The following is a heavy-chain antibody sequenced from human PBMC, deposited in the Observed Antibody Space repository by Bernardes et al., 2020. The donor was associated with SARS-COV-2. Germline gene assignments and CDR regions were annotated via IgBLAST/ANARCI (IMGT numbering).Heavy chain of an antibody. CDR2: IYPGDSDT. CDR1: GYSFSNFW. V-gene: IGHV5-51*01. CDR3: ASSVVVATIFGLDY. J-gene: IGHJ4*02. Sequence: GESLKISCKTSGYSFSNFWIAWVRQMPGKGLEWVGIIYPGDSDTRYSPSFQGQVTISADKSINTAYLQWSSLKASDTAIYYCASSVVVATIFGLDYWGQGTLVTVSS. D-gene: IGHD5-12*01.